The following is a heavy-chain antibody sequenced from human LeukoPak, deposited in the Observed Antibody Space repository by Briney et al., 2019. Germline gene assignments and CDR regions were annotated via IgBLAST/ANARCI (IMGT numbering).Heavy chain of an antibody. CDR1: GYTFTSYG. J-gene: IGHJ6*03. D-gene: IGHD1-26*01. CDR3: ARVSGAGAVYYYYYYMDV. CDR2: ISAYNGNT. Sequence: ASVKVSCKASGYTFTSYGISWVRQAPGQGLEWMGWISAYNGNTNYAQKLQGRVTMTTDTSTSTAYMELRSLRSDDTAVYYCARVSGAGAVYYYYYYMDVWGKGTTVTVSS. V-gene: IGHV1-18*01.